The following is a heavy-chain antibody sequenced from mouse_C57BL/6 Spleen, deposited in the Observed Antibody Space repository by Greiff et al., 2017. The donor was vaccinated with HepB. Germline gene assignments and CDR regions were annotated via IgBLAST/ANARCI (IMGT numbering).Heavy chain of an antibody. Sequence: DVKLVESGGGLVKPGGSLKLPCAASGFTFSSYAMSWVRQTPEKRLEWVATISDGGSYTYYPDNVKGRFTISRDNAKNNLYLQMSHLKSEDTAMYYCARGDDYDSFAYWGQGTLVTVSA. CDR3: ARGDDYDSFAY. CDR1: GFTFSSYA. V-gene: IGHV5-4*03. J-gene: IGHJ3*01. D-gene: IGHD2-4*01. CDR2: ISDGGSYT.